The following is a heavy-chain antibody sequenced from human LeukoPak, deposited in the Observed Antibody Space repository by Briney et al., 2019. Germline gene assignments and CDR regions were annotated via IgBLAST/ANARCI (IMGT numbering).Heavy chain of an antibody. V-gene: IGHV1-69*05. CDR1: GGTFSSYA. J-gene: IGHJ4*02. D-gene: IGHD6-19*01. Sequence: SVKVSCKASGGTFSSYAISWVRQAPGQGLEWMGGIIPIFGTANYAQKFQGRVTMTRDTSTSTVYMELSSLRSEDTAVYYCARDLYSSGQIPLDYWGQGTLVTVSS. CDR3: ARDLYSSGQIPLDY. CDR2: IIPIFGTA.